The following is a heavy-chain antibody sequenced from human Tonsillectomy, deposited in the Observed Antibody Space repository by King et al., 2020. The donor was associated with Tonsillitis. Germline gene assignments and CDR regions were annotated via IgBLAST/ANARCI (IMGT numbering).Heavy chain of an antibody. CDR1: GFTVSPNY. V-gene: IGHV3-53*01. CDR3: ARDGGLTYYYDSSGYSPRGAFDI. Sequence: VQLVESGGGLIQPGGSLRLSCAASGFTVSPNYMSWVGQAPGKGLEWVSVIYSGGGPSNADPVRGGFTISRDNSKNTLYLQMNSLRAEDTAVYYCARDGGLTYYYDSSGYSPRGAFDIWGQGTMVTVSS. CDR2: IYSGGGP. J-gene: IGHJ3*02. D-gene: IGHD3-22*01.